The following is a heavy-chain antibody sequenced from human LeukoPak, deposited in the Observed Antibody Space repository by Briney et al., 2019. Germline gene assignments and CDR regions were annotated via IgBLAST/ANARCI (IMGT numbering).Heavy chain of an antibody. V-gene: IGHV5-51*01. CDR3: ARQLGERTFNWNDFDY. Sequence: GESRKISCKGFGYSFTTYWIGWVRQMPGKGLEWMGIIYPGDSDIRYSPSFQGQVTISADKSISTAYLQWSSLKASDTATYFCARQLGERTFNWNDFDYWGQGTLVSVSS. CDR2: IYPGDSDI. D-gene: IGHD1-20*01. J-gene: IGHJ4*02. CDR1: GYSFTTYW.